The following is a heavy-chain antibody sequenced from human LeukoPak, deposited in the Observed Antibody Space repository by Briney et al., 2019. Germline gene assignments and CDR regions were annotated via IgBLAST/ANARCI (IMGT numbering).Heavy chain of an antibody. CDR3: AKGSTGWPYYFDS. V-gene: IGHV3-53*01. CDR1: GFTVSNNY. D-gene: IGHD6-19*01. J-gene: IGHJ4*02. CDR2: IYSGGST. Sequence: GGSLRLSCVVSGFTVSNNYMSWVRQAPRKGLEWVSLIYSGGSTYYADSVKGRFTISRDNSKNTVYLQMNSLRAEDTAVYYCAKGSTGWPYYFDSWGQGNLVPVSS.